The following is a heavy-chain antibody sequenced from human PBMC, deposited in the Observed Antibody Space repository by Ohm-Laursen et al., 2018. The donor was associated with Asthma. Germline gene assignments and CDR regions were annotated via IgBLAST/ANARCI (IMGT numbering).Heavy chain of an antibody. D-gene: IGHD3-16*01. J-gene: IGHJ4*02. CDR3: AKAPAGGVRRQFFDF. V-gene: IGHV3-33*06. CDR1: GFTFSTSA. CDR2: LWYDGSRK. Sequence: SSLRLSCSASGFTFSTSAMHWVRQGPAKGLEWVASLWYDGSRKHYTDSVKGRFIISRDSSTNTLSLQMNSLRADDTAVYYCAKAPAGGVRRQFFDFWGLGTLVTVSS.